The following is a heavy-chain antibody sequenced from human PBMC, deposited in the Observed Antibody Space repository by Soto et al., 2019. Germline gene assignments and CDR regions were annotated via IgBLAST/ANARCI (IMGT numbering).Heavy chain of an antibody. D-gene: IGHD2-15*01. Sequence: EVQLVESGGGLVQTGWSLRLSCAASGFTFSSYWMHWVRQAPGKGLVWVSRINSDGSSTSYADSVKGRLTISRDNAKNTLYLQMNSLRAEDTAVYYCVRTSLVVAAATREDYWGQGTLVTVSS. CDR2: INSDGSST. J-gene: IGHJ4*02. CDR1: GFTFSSYW. CDR3: VRTSLVVAAATREDY. V-gene: IGHV3-74*01.